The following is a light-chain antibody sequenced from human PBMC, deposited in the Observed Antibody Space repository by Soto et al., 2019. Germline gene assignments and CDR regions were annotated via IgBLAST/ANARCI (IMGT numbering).Light chain of an antibody. CDR2: GAS. Sequence: EIVLTQAPVTLSLSPGERDTLSRRASQSVSSNLAWYQQKPGQAPRLLIYGASTRATGIPARFSGSGSGTEFTLTISSLQSEDFAVYYCQQYNNWPPWTFGQGTK. J-gene: IGKJ1*01. CDR3: QQYNNWPPWT. V-gene: IGKV3-15*01. CDR1: QSVSSN.